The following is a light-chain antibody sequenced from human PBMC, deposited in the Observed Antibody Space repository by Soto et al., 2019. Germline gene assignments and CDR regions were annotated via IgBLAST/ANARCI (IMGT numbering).Light chain of an antibody. CDR2: EAS. CDR1: QSISRW. V-gene: IGKV1-5*03. CDR3: QQYDTYCT. Sequence: PSALSASVGDRVTITCRASQSISRWLAWYQQKPGKAPKLLIYEASNLASGVPSRFSGSGSGTDFTLTISSLQPDDFASYYCQQYDTYCTFGQGTKVDIK. J-gene: IGKJ1*01.